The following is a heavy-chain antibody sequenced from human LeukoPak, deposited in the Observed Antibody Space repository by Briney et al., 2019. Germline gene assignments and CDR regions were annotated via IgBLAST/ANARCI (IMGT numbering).Heavy chain of an antibody. CDR3: ARGDSSGYPYYYYGMDV. CDR2: INPNSGGT. CDR1: GYTFTDYY. J-gene: IGHJ6*02. Sequence: ASVKVSCKASGYTFTDYYMHWVRQAPGQGLEWMGWINPNSGGTNYAQKFQGRVTMTRDTSISTAYMELSRLRSDDTAVYYCARGDSSGYPYYYYGMDVWGQGTTVTVSS. V-gene: IGHV1-2*02. D-gene: IGHD3-22*01.